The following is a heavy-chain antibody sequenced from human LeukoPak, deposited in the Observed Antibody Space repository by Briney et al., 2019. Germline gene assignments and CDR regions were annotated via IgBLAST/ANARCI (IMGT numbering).Heavy chain of an antibody. CDR1: GFTFSSYW. V-gene: IGHV3-74*01. CDR3: ARDWDTAPDY. Sequence: PGGSLRLSCAASGFTFSSYWMHWVRQAPGKGLVWVSRIDGDGSSTSYADSVKGRFTISRDNAKNTLYLQMNGLRAEDTAVYYCARDWDTAPDYWGQGTLVTVSS. J-gene: IGHJ4*02. CDR2: IDGDGSST. D-gene: IGHD5-18*01.